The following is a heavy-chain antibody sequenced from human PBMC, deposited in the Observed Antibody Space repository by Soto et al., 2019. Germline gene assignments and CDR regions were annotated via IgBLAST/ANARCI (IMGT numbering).Heavy chain of an antibody. D-gene: IGHD6-6*01. J-gene: IGHJ4*02. CDR2: ISYDGSNK. CDR3: AKSSIAARPPDY. V-gene: IGHV3-30*18. Sequence: QVQLVESGGGVVQPGRSLRLSCAASGFTFSSYGMHWVRQAPGKGLEWVAVISYDGSNKYYADSVKGRFTISRDNSKNTLYLQMNSLRAEDTAAYYCAKSSIAARPPDYWGQGTLVTVSS. CDR1: GFTFSSYG.